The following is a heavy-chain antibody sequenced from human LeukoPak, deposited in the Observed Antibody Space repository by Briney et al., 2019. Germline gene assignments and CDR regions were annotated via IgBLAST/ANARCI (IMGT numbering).Heavy chain of an antibody. J-gene: IGHJ4*02. CDR1: GFTFSTYG. V-gene: IGHV3-30*02. Sequence: GGSLGLSCAASGFTFSTYGMHWVRQAPGKGLEWVAFIQYDGTKKYYADSVQGRFSISRDNSKNTLYLQMNSLRAEDTAVYYCAKDFETVAGGVIRAFDYWGQGTLVTVSS. D-gene: IGHD6-19*01. CDR3: AKDFETVAGGVIRAFDY. CDR2: IQYDGTKK.